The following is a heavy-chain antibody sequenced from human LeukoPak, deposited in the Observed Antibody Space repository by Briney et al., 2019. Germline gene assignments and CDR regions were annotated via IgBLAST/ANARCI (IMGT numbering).Heavy chain of an antibody. Sequence: GGSLRLSCAASGFTFSSYRMSWVRQAPGKGLEWVANIKQDGSEKYYVDSVKGRFTISRDNAKNSLYLQMDSLRAEDTAVYYCARDGNILTGYYADYWGQGTLVTVSS. CDR2: IKQDGSEK. CDR1: GFTFSSYR. CDR3: ARDGNILTGYYADY. J-gene: IGHJ4*02. V-gene: IGHV3-7*01. D-gene: IGHD3-9*01.